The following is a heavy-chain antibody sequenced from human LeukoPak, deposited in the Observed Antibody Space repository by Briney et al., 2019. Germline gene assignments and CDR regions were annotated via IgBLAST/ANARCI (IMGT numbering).Heavy chain of an antibody. CDR1: GFTFSSYA. D-gene: IGHD3-10*01. Sequence: GGSLRLSCAASGFTFSSYAMSWVRQAPGKGMEWVSAISGSGGSTYYADSVKGRFTISRDNSKNTVYLQMNSLRTEDTAVYYCARSLTMVRAYDYWGQGTLVTVSS. J-gene: IGHJ4*02. CDR3: ARSLTMVRAYDY. V-gene: IGHV3-23*01. CDR2: ISGSGGST.